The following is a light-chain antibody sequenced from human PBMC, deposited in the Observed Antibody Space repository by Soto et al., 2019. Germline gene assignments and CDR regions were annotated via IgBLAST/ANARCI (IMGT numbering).Light chain of an antibody. CDR2: GAS. J-gene: IGKJ4*01. CDR1: QSISND. CDR3: QQYTTWVT. V-gene: IGKV3-15*01. Sequence: EIVMTQSPVTLSLSPGETATLSCRASQSISNDLAWYQQKPGQAPRLLIYGASTRATGIPARFSGSGSGTEFTLTISSLQSEDFAVYYCQQYTTWVTFGGGTQLEVE.